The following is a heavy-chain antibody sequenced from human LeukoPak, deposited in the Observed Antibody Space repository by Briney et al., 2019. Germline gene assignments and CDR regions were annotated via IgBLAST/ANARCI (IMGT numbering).Heavy chain of an antibody. J-gene: IGHJ4*02. Sequence: SETLSLTCTVSGGSITSYHLSWIRQPPGKGLEWIGYIDYSGNTNYNPSLKSRVTISVERSKNQFSLKLSSVTAADTAVYYCARATSYGDYVDYWGQGTLVTVSS. D-gene: IGHD4-17*01. CDR1: GGSITSYH. CDR2: IDYSGNT. V-gene: IGHV4-59*08. CDR3: ARATSYGDYVDY.